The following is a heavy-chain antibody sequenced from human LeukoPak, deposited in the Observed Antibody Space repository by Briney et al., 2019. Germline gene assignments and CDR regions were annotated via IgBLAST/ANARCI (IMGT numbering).Heavy chain of an antibody. Sequence: SVKVSCKASGGTFSRSAISWVRQAPGQGLEWMGGIIPIFGIANYAQKFQGRLTITADESTSTAYMELSSLRSEDTAVYFCGSGRRVNSYYYYYYMGVWGKGTTVTVSS. CDR1: GGTFSRSA. J-gene: IGHJ6*03. V-gene: IGHV1-69*13. D-gene: IGHD3-10*01. CDR3: GSGRRVNSYYYYYYMGV. CDR2: IIPIFGIA.